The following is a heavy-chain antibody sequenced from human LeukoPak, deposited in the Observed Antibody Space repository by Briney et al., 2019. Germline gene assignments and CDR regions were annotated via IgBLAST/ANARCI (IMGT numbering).Heavy chain of an antibody. J-gene: IGHJ6*02. CDR2: INTNTGNP. V-gene: IGHV7-4-1*02. Sequence: WMGWINTNTGNPTYAQGFTERFVFPLDTSVSTAYLQISSLKAEDTAVYYCASSGDYDGMDVWGQGTTVTVSS. CDR3: ASSGDYDGMDV.